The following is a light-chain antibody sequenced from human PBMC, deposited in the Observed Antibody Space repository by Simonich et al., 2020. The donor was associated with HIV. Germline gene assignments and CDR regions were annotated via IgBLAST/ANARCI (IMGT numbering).Light chain of an antibody. Sequence: QSALTQPRSVSGSPGQSVTISCTGTSSDVGGYNYVSWYQQHPGKAPKLMIYDVSKRPSGVSNRFSGSKSGNTASLTISGLQAEDEADYYCSSYTSSSTLVLGGGTKLTVL. V-gene: IGLV2-11*01. J-gene: IGLJ3*02. CDR1: SSDVGGYNY. CDR3: SSYTSSSTLV. CDR2: DVS.